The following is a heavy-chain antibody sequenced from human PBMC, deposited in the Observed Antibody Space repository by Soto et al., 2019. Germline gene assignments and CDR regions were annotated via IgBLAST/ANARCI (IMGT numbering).Heavy chain of an antibody. CDR3: TRAYSSSWLHMDV. CDR2: IGTAGDT. CDR1: GFTFSSYD. J-gene: IGHJ6*02. D-gene: IGHD6-13*01. Sequence: GGSLRLSCAASGFTFSSYDMHWVRQATGKGLEWVSEIGTAGDTYYPGSVKGRFTISRENAKNSLYLQVNSLRAEDTAVYYCTRAYSSSWLHMDVWGQGTTVTVSS. V-gene: IGHV3-13*01.